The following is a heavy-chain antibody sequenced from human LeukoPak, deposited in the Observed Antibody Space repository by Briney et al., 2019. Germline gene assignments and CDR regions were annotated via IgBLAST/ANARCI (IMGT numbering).Heavy chain of an antibody. V-gene: IGHV4-59*01. Sequence: SETLSLTCTVSGGSISSYYWSWIRQPPGKGLEWIGYIYYSGSTNYNPSLKSRVTISVDTSKNQFSLKLSSVTAADTAVYYCARGIVDYLDYWGQGTLVTVSS. J-gene: IGHJ4*02. D-gene: IGHD2-15*01. CDR3: ARGIVDYLDY. CDR2: IYYSGST. CDR1: GGSISSYY.